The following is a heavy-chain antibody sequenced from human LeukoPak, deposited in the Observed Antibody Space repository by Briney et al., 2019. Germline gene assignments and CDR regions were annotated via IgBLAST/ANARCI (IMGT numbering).Heavy chain of an antibody. CDR1: GFTFSSYW. J-gene: IGHJ4*02. D-gene: IGHD6-13*01. CDR3: ARDTAGTIAAAGRSDY. CDR2: INTYGTTT. Sequence: PGGSLRLSCAATGFTFSSYWMHWVRQAPGKGLVWVSRINTYGTTTAYADSVKGRFTISRDNAKNSLYLQMNSLRADDTAVYYCARDTAGTIAAAGRSDYWGQGTLVTVSS. V-gene: IGHV3-74*01.